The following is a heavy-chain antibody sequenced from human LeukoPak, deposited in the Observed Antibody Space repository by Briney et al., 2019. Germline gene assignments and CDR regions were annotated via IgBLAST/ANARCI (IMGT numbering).Heavy chain of an antibody. CDR3: ASGITMVRGVGGMDV. D-gene: IGHD3-10*01. J-gene: IGHJ6*02. V-gene: IGHV1-8*01. Sequence: EASVKLSCKASGYTLTIYDINWVRQATGQGLEWMGWMNPNSGNTGYAQKFQGRVTMTRNTSISTAYMELSSLRSEDTAVYYCASGITMVRGVGGMDVWGQGTTVTVSS. CDR2: MNPNSGNT. CDR1: GYTLTIYD.